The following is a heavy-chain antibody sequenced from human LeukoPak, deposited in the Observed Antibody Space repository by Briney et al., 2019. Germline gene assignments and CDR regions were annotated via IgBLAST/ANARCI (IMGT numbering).Heavy chain of an antibody. J-gene: IGHJ4*02. D-gene: IGHD3-10*01. CDR1: GYTFTNYG. V-gene: IGHV1-18*01. CDR3: ARQYVLLWFGDKGVTNFDY. Sequence: ASVKVSCKASGYTFTNYGISWVRQAPGQGLEWMGWISAYNGNTNYAQKLQGRVTMTTDTSTSTVYMELRSLRSDDTAVYYCARQYVLLWFGDKGVTNFDYWGQGTLVTVSS. CDR2: ISAYNGNT.